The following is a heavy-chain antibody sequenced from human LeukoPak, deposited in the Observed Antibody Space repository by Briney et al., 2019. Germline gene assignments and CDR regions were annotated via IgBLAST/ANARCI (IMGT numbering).Heavy chain of an antibody. J-gene: IGHJ4*02. CDR3: ARVNRAVAAALDY. Sequence: SETLSLTCSVSGGSIYTYYWSWIRQSPGKGLEWIGYIYHSGSTNYNPSHKSRVTISVDTSKNQFSLKLSSGTAADTAVYYCARVNRAVAAALDYWGQGTLVTVSS. CDR2: IYHSGST. V-gene: IGHV4-59*01. D-gene: IGHD6-13*01. CDR1: GGSIYTYY.